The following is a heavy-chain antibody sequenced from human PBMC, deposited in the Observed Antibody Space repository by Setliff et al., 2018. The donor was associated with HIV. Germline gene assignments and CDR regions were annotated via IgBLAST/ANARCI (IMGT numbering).Heavy chain of an antibody. D-gene: IGHD3-9*01. J-gene: IGHJ4*02. Sequence: ASVKVSCKSPGYTFTGSFMHWVRQAPGQGLEWMGWINCNSGGTYYAQNFQGRVTMTRDTSINTAYMELSRLRSDDTAVYYCARDNHFDPFDYWGQGTLVTVSS. CDR3: ARDNHFDPFDY. CDR1: GYTFTGSF. CDR2: INCNSGGT. V-gene: IGHV1-2*02.